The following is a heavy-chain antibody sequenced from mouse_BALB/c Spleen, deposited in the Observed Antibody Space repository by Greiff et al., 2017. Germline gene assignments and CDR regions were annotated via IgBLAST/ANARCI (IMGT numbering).Heavy chain of an antibody. V-gene: IGHV5-6-5*01. J-gene: IGHJ4*01. Sequence: EVKVVESGGGLVKPGGSLKLSCAASGFTFSSYAMSWVRQTPEKRLEWVASISSGGSTYYPDSVKGRFTISRDNARTILYLQMSSLRSEDTAMYYCARDGGYAMDYWGQGTSVTVSS. CDR2: ISSGGST. CDR3: ARDGGYAMDY. CDR1: GFTFSSYA.